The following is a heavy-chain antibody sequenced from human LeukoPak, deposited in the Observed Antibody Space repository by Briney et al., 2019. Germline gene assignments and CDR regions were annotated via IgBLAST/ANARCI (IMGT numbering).Heavy chain of an antibody. CDR3: ARGRLLPSP. CDR1: GGSFSGYY. CDR2: INHSGST. D-gene: IGHD1-26*01. J-gene: IGHJ4*02. V-gene: IGHV4-34*01. Sequence: PSETLSLTCAVSGGSFSGYYWSWIRQPPGKGLEWIGEINHSGSTNYNPSLKSRVTISVDTSKNQFSLKLSSVTAADTAVYYCARGRLLPSPWGQGTLVTVSS.